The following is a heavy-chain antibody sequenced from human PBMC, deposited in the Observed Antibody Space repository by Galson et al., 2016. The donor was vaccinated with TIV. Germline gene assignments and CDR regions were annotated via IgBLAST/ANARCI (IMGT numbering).Heavy chain of an antibody. V-gene: IGHV4-34*01. CDR1: GGAFSGDS. CDR2: ISRSGRT. Sequence: SETLSLTCAVYGGAFSGDSWSWIRQPPGKGLEWIGEISRSGRTNHKPSLKSRVTIPLDRPKNQFSLRLTSVTAADTAVYYGARGRKTRGRFFDWFVGMDHWGQGALVTVSS. CDR3: ARGRKTRGRFFDWFVGMDH. D-gene: IGHD3-9*01. J-gene: IGHJ4*02.